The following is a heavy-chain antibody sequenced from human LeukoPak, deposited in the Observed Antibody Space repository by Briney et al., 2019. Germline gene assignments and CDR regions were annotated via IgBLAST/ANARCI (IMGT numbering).Heavy chain of an antibody. V-gene: IGHV1-2*02. J-gene: IGHJ4*02. D-gene: IGHD2-15*01. CDR2: INPNSGGR. CDR3: ARDIDVQDYFDS. Sequence: ASVRVSCKASGYSFTGHYLHWVRQAPGQGLEWMGWINPNSGGRKYAQKFQGRVTMTKDISISTAFMELSSLTSDDTAVYYCARDIDVQDYFDSWGQGTLVTVSS. CDR1: GYSFTGHY.